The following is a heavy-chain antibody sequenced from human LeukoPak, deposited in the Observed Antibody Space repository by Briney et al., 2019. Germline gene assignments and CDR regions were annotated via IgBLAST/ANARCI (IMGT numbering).Heavy chain of an antibody. CDR3: ARHSIAVNP. Sequence: SETLSLTCTVSGGSISSSSYYWGWIRQPPGKGLGWIGSIYYSGSTYYNPSLKSRVTISVDTSKNQFSLKLSSVTAADTAVYYCARHSIAVNPWGQGTLVTVSS. J-gene: IGHJ5*02. D-gene: IGHD6-19*01. V-gene: IGHV4-39*01. CDR2: IYYSGST. CDR1: GGSISSSSYY.